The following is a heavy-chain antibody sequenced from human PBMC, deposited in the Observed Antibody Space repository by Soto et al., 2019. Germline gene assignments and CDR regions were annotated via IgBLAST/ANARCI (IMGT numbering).Heavy chain of an antibody. D-gene: IGHD3-3*01. J-gene: IGHJ4*02. Sequence: GPTLVNPTQTLTLTCTFSGFSLSTSGVGVGWIRQPPGKALEWLALIYWDDDKRYSPSLKSRLTITKDTSKNQVVLTMTNMDPVDTATYYCAHTSRVLRFLEWSTPFDYWGQGTLVTVSS. V-gene: IGHV2-5*02. CDR3: AHTSRVLRFLEWSTPFDY. CDR2: IYWDDDK. CDR1: GFSLSTSGVG.